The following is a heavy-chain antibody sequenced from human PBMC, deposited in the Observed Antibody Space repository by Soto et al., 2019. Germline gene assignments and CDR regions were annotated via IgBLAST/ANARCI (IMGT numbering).Heavy chain of an antibody. D-gene: IGHD6-19*01. CDR3: ARDRYSSGWYDLDY. CDR2: VWYDGSNK. CDR1: GFTFSSYG. Sequence: QVQLVESGGGLVQPGRSLRLSCAASGFTFSSYGMHWVRQAPGKGLEWVAVVWYDGSNKYYADSVKGRFTLSRDNAKNTLSLHMTSLRAEDTAVYYCARDRYSSGWYDLDYWGQGTLVTVSS. J-gene: IGHJ4*02. V-gene: IGHV3-33*01.